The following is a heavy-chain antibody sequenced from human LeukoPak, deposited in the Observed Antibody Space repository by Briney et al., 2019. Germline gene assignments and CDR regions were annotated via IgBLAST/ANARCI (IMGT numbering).Heavy chain of an antibody. CDR2: IYSGGST. J-gene: IGHJ4*02. CDR1: GFLVSSKY. Sequence: GGSLRLSCAASGFLVSSKYMSWVRQAPGKGLEWVSVIYSGGSTYYADSVKGRFTISRDNSKNTVYLQMNSLRAEDTAVYYCVRVDDYGDYPYYFDSWGQGTLVAVSS. D-gene: IGHD4-17*01. V-gene: IGHV3-66*01. CDR3: VRVDDYGDYPYYFDS.